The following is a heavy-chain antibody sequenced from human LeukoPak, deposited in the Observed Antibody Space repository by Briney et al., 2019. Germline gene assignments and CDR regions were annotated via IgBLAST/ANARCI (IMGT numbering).Heavy chain of an antibody. J-gene: IGHJ3*02. D-gene: IGHD4-17*01. CDR2: IYYSGST. CDR1: GGSMSSYY. Sequence: PSETLSLTCAVSGGSMSSYYWSWIRQPPGKGLEWIGYIYYSGSTNYNPSLKSRVTISVDTSKNQFSLKLSSVTAADTAVYYCASNDYGHLHAFDIWGQGTMVTVSS. V-gene: IGHV4-59*08. CDR3: ASNDYGHLHAFDI.